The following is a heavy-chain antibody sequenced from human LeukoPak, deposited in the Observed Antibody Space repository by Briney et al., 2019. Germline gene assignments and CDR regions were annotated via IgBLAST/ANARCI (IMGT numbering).Heavy chain of an antibody. CDR2: ISWNSGSI. CDR1: GFTFDDYA. CDR3: AKDGYGSSGYYYFAY. Sequence: QPGGSLRLSCAASGFTFDDYAMHWVRQAPGKGLEWVSGISWNSGSIGSAESVKGRFTISRDNPKNSLYLQMHSLRAEDTALYYCAKDGYGSSGYYYFAYWGQGTLVTVSS. J-gene: IGHJ4*02. D-gene: IGHD3-22*01. V-gene: IGHV3-9*01.